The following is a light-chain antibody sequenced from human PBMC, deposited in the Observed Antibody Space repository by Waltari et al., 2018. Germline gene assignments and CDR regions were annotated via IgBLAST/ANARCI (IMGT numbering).Light chain of an antibody. CDR2: GVN. J-gene: IGLJ2*01. CDR1: GSNIGAGYD. Sequence: QSVLTQPPSVSGAPGQRVTNSCSGSGSNIGAGYDVHWYRQLPGKAPTLLIYGVNTRPPGVSDRFSGSQFDTSASLAIAGLQADDEADYYCQSYDTTLSVVFGGGTKLTVL. V-gene: IGLV1-40*01. CDR3: QSYDTTLSVV.